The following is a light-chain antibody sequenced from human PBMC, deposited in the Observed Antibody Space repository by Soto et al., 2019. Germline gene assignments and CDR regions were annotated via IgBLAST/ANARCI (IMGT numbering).Light chain of an antibody. CDR2: GAS. J-gene: IGKJ2*01. CDR3: QQRDKWPRT. Sequence: EIVLTQSPATLSLSPGERATLSCRASQSVGSYLAWYQHKPGQAPRLLIYGASNRASDIPGRFSGRGSGTDFTLTISSLESGDSAVYYCQQRDKWPRTFGQGTKLVIK. CDR1: QSVGSY. V-gene: IGKV3-11*01.